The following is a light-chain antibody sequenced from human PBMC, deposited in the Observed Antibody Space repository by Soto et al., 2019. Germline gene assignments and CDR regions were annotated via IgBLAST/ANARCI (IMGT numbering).Light chain of an antibody. CDR1: QSISSNY. CDR2: AAS. V-gene: IGKV3-20*01. J-gene: IGKJ2*01. CDR3: QQYVTSPQT. Sequence: EIVFTQSTGTPTLSPGEGATLSCRASQSISSNYLAWYQQKFGEAPRRLIYAASRRPTVIPARFRCSGSAPDFTLTISRLEPEDAAVYYCQQYVTSPQTFGQGTKVDIK.